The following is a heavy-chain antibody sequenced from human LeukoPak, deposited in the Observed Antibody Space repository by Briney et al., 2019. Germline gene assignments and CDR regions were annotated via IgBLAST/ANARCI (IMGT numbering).Heavy chain of an antibody. D-gene: IGHD3-22*01. V-gene: IGHV4-59*01. CDR3: ARRDGSGYYGYYFDY. CDR1: GGSIISYY. Sequence: SETLSLTCTVSGGSIISYYWNWIRQPPGKGLEWIGYIYYSESTNYNPSLKSRVTISVDTSKNQFSLKLSSVTAADTAVYYCARRDGSGYYGYYFDYWGQGTLVTVSS. CDR2: IYYSEST. J-gene: IGHJ4*02.